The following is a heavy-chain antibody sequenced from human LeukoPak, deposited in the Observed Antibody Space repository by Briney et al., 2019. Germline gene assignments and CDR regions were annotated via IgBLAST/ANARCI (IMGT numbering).Heavy chain of an antibody. J-gene: IGHJ2*01. CDR3: ARLKLGAYFDL. CDR2: VYNSGDT. Sequence: SETLSFTCTVSGGSTSSDYWSWIRQSPGKGLEWVGYVYNSGDTGKNPSLKSRVTILLDTSKNQCSLKLTSVSAADTAVYYCARLKLGAYFDLWGRGTLVTVSS. D-gene: IGHD3-16*01. V-gene: IGHV4-59*08. CDR1: GGSTSSDY.